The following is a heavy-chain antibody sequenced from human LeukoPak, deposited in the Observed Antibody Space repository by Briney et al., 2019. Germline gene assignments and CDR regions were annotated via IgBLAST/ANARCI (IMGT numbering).Heavy chain of an antibody. V-gene: IGHV3-30*18. CDR2: ISYDGSYK. CDR1: GFTFSSYG. D-gene: IGHD1-26*01. CDR3: AKDRYSGSYYFDY. Sequence: SGGSLRLSCAASGFTFSSYGMHWVRQAPGKGLEWVAVISYDGSYKYYADSVKGRFTISRDNSKNTLYLQMNSLRAEDTAVYYCAKDRYSGSYYFDYWGQGTLVTVSS. J-gene: IGHJ4*02.